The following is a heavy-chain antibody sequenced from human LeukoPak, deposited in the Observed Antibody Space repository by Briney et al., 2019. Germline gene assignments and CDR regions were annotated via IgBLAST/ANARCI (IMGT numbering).Heavy chain of an antibody. V-gene: IGHV3-9*01. Sequence: GRSLRLSCAASGFTFDDYALHWVRQAPGKGLEWVSGISWNSGSIGYADSVKGRFTISRDNAKNSLYLQMNSLRAEDTALYYCAKDIDYGSGSYYNEVHAFDIWGQGTMVTVSS. D-gene: IGHD3-10*01. CDR2: ISWNSGSI. CDR1: GFTFDDYA. J-gene: IGHJ3*02. CDR3: AKDIDYGSGSYYNEVHAFDI.